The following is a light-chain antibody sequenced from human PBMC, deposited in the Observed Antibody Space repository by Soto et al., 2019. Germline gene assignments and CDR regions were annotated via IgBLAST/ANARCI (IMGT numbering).Light chain of an antibody. CDR1: QSISRW. CDR3: QQLKSNLIT. Sequence: DIQMTQSPSTLSASVGDRVTITCRASQSISRWLAWHQQKPGKAPKLLIYDASSLESGVPSRFSGSGSGTEFTLTISSLQPEDFATYYCQQLKSNLITFGQGTRLEIK. V-gene: IGKV1-5*01. CDR2: DAS. J-gene: IGKJ5*01.